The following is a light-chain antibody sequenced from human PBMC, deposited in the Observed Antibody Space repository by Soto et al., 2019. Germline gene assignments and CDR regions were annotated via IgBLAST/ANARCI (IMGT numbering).Light chain of an antibody. J-gene: IGKJ4*01. Sequence: EIVLTQSPATLALSPGERATLSCRASQSVSSYLAWYQQKHGQAPRILIYDASNRDTGIPARFSGSGSGTDFTLTISRLQPDDFATYYCQQYNSYPLTFGGGTKVDIK. CDR1: QSVSSY. CDR2: DAS. CDR3: QQYNSYPLT. V-gene: IGKV3-11*01.